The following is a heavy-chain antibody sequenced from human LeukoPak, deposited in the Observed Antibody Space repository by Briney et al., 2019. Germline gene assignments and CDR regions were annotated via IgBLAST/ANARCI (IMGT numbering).Heavy chain of an antibody. V-gene: IGHV4-34*01. CDR1: GGSFSGYY. CDR2: INHSGST. J-gene: IGHJ6*03. Sequence: SETLSLTCAVYGGSFSGYYWSWIRQPPGKGLEWIGEINHSGSTNYNPSLKSRVTISVDTSKNQFSLKLSSVTAADTAVYYCARERSYSSGLRLGYYYYMDVWGKGTTVTVSS. D-gene: IGHD6-25*01. CDR3: ARERSYSSGLRLGYYYYMDV.